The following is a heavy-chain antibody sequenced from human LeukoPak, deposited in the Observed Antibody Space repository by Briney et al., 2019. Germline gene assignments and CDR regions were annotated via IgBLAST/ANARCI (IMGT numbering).Heavy chain of an antibody. D-gene: IGHD2-8*01. V-gene: IGHV4-61*01. J-gene: IGHJ4*02. CDR1: GGSISSHNHY. CDR2: IYYSGST. CDR3: ARGGVMLDY. Sequence: PSETLSLTCSVSGGSISSHNHYWGWIRQSPGKGLEWIGYIYYSGSTNYNPSLKSRVTISADTSKNQFSLKVSSVTAADTAVYYCARGGVMLDYWGQGTLVTVSS.